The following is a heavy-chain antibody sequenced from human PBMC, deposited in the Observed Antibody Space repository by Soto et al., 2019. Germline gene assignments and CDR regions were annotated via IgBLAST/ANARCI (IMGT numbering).Heavy chain of an antibody. CDR2: ISGSGGST. CDR1: GFTFSGYA. CDR3: AKVSWAVTAFDI. V-gene: IGHV3-23*01. Sequence: PGGSLRLSCAASGFTFSGYAMSWVRQAPGKGLEWVSAISGSGGSTYYADSVKGRFTISRDNSKNTPYLQMNSLRAEDTAVYYCAKVSWAVTAFDIWGQGTMVTVSS. J-gene: IGHJ3*02. D-gene: IGHD4-17*01.